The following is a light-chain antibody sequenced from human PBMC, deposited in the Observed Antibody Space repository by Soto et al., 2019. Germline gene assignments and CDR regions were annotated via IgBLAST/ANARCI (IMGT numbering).Light chain of an antibody. J-gene: IGKJ1*01. Sequence: DIQMTQSPSTLSASVGDRVTITCRASQSISAWLAWYQQRPGKAPKLLIYKASSLQSGAPPRFSGSGSGREFTLTISGLQPDDSATYYCQQYNSYSWTFGQGTKVEIK. V-gene: IGKV1-5*03. CDR2: KAS. CDR1: QSISAW. CDR3: QQYNSYSWT.